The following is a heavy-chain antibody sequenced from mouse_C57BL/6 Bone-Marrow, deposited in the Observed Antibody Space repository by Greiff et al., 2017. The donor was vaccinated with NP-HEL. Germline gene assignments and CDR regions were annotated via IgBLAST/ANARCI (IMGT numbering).Heavy chain of an antibody. CDR1: GYSFTSYY. CDR2: IYPGSGNT. Sequence: VQRVESGPELVKPGASVKISCKASGYSFTSYYIHWVKQRPGQGLEWIGWIYPGSGNTKYNEKFKGKATLTADTSSSTAYMQLSSLTSEDSAVYYCARSPTGGAWFAYWGQGTLVTVSA. V-gene: IGHV1-66*01. D-gene: IGHD4-1*02. J-gene: IGHJ3*01. CDR3: ARSPTGGAWFAY.